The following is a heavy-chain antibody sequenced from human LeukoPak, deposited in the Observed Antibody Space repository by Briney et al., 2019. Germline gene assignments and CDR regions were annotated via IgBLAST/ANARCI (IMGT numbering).Heavy chain of an antibody. Sequence: PGGSLRLSCSASGFNFNYFAMSWIRQAPGKRLEWVSTIGDSGSGGSYADSVRGRFTISRDNSKNIVYPQIHSLRVDDSAVYYXSRIKYGGNSGYHFDYWGQGTLVTVSS. CDR2: IGDSGSGG. V-gene: IGHV3-23*01. D-gene: IGHD4-23*01. J-gene: IGHJ4*02. CDR1: GFNFNYFA. CDR3: SRIKYGGNSGYHFDY.